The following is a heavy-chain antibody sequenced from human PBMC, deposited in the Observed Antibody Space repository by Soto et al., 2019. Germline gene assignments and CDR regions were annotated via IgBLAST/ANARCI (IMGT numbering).Heavy chain of an antibody. D-gene: IGHD1-26*01. CDR3: ARAHPSSPSELDP. CDR1: GGTFSSYS. Sequence: SVKVSCKASGGTFSSYSISWVRQAPGQGLECMGWIIPIFGTANYAQKFQGRVTITADESTSTAYMELSSLRSEDTAVYYCARAHPSSPSELDPWGQGTLVTVSS. V-gene: IGHV1-69*13. J-gene: IGHJ5*02. CDR2: IIPIFGTA.